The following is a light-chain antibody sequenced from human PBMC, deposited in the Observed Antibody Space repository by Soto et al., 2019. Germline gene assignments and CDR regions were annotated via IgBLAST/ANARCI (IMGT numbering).Light chain of an antibody. CDR2: ANS. J-gene: IGLJ1*01. CDR3: QSYDSSLSAYV. Sequence: QSVLTRPPSVSGAPGQRVTISCSGGSSNLAAGYDVHWYQQLPGAAPKLLIYANSNRPSGVPDRFSGSKPGTSASLAITGLQAEDEADYYCQSYDSSLSAYVFGAGTKVTVL. V-gene: IGLV1-40*01. CDR1: SSNLAAGYD.